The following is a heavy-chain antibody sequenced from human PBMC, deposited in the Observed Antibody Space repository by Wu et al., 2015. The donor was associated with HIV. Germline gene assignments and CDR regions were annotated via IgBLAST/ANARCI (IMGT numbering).Heavy chain of an antibody. CDR2: FDPEDGET. D-gene: IGHD3-10*01. CDR3: ATAPLVRGYYYYYIGRR. CDR1: GYTLTELS. J-gene: IGHJ6*03. V-gene: IGHV1-24*01. Sequence: QVQLVQSGSEVKKPGASVKVSCKVSGYTLTELSMHWVRQAPGKGLEWMGGFDPEDGETIYAQKFQGRVTMTEDTSTDTAYMELSSLRSEDTAVYYCATAPLVRGYYYYYIGRRGAKRDHGHRLL.